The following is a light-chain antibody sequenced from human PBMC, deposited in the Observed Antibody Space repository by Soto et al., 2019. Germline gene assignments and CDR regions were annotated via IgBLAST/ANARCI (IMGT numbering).Light chain of an antibody. CDR3: QQYGSSPKT. CDR2: GAS. Sequence: EIVLTQSPGTLSWSPGERATLSCRASQSVSSSYLAWYQQKPGQAPRLLIYGASSRATGIPDRFSGSGSGTDFTLTISRLEPEDFAGYYCQQYGSSPKTFGQGTKVEIK. CDR1: QSVSSSY. V-gene: IGKV3-20*01. J-gene: IGKJ1*01.